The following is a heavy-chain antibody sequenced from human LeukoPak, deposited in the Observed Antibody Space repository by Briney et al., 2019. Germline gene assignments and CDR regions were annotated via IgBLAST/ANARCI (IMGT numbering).Heavy chain of an antibody. CDR2: IYSGGST. CDR1: EFTVSTNY. V-gene: IGHV3-66*01. Sequence: GGSLRLSCAASEFTVSTNYMSWVRQAPGKGLEWVSVIYSGGSTYYADSVKGRFTISRDNSKNTLYLQMNSLRAEDTAVYYCARVYDSSGYYYFDYWGQGTLVTVSS. CDR3: ARVYDSSGYYYFDY. D-gene: IGHD3-22*01. J-gene: IGHJ4*02.